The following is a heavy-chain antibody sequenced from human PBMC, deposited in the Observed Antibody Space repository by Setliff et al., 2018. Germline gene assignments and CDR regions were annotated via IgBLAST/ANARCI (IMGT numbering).Heavy chain of an antibody. J-gene: IGHJ3*01. Sequence: GGSLRLSCAASTFTLGTYSMHWVRQAPGKGLAWVSSISPYSDYIYYADSVKGRFTISRDNAKNSLYLQMNSLGAEDTAVYFCARSPANGGHDAFDVWGQGTMVTVSS. CDR1: TFTLGTYS. V-gene: IGHV3-21*06. CDR2: ISPYSDYI. CDR3: ARSPANGGHDAFDV. D-gene: IGHD6-25*01.